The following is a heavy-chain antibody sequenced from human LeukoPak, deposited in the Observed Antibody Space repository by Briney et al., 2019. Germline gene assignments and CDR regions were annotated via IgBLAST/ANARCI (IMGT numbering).Heavy chain of an antibody. Sequence: GGSLRPSCAGSGFTFSSYGMHWVRQAPGKGLEWVAVIWYDGSNKYYADSVKGRFTISRDNSKNTLYLQMNSLRAEDTAVYYCARGDRDGYNWGDYWGQGTLVTVSS. D-gene: IGHD5-24*01. CDR1: GFTFSSYG. CDR2: IWYDGSNK. CDR3: ARGDRDGYNWGDY. J-gene: IGHJ4*02. V-gene: IGHV3-33*08.